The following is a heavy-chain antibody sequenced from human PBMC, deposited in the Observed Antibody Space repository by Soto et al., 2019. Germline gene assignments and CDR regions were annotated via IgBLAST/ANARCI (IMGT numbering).Heavy chain of an antibody. CDR1: GYRFTDYW. CDR3: ARHEHSPYYFYNNSMNV. D-gene: IGHD6-13*01. J-gene: IGHJ6*02. CDR2: IYPSDSDA. Sequence: PGESLKISCKTSGYRFTDYWIGWVRQMPGKGLEWMGIIYPSDSDARYSLSFQGQFTISADMSISTAYLQWSNLKASDAAIYYCARHEHSPYYFYNNSMNVWGQGTTVTVPS. V-gene: IGHV5-51*01.